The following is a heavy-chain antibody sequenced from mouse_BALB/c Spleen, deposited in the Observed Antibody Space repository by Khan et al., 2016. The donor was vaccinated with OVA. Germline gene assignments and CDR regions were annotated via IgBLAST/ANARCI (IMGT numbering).Heavy chain of an antibody. CDR2: INTYTGEP. D-gene: IGHD1-1*01. J-gene: IGHJ4*01. CDR3: ARAHYCSYAMEK. Sequence: QIQLVQSGPELKKPGETVKISCKASGHTFTNFGMNWVKQSPGKGLKWMGWINTYTGEPTYAADFNGRFAFSLEASASTAYLQLNNLTYEDTATYYCARAHYCSYAMEKWGQGTSVTVSS. CDR1: GHTFTNFG. V-gene: IGHV9-3-1*01.